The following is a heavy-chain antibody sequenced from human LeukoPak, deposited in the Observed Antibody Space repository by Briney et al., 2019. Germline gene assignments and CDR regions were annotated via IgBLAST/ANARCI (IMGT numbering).Heavy chain of an antibody. CDR3: ARGGLSGSGSIDY. V-gene: IGHV1-18*04. Sequence: GASVRVSFKASGFTFTIHGFTWVRQAPGQGGEWMGWISAYNGKTNYTQKLQGRVTISTDTTTSTVYMELRSLRSDDTALYYCARGGLSGSGSIDYWGQGTLVTVSS. CDR2: ISAYNGKT. CDR1: GFTFTIHG. D-gene: IGHD3-10*01. J-gene: IGHJ4*02.